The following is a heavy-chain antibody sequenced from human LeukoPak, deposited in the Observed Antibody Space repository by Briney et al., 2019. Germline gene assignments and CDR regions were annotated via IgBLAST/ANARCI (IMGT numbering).Heavy chain of an antibody. CDR3: ARGPSYYDSSGYYYPTDY. D-gene: IGHD3-22*01. CDR1: GYTFTSYY. CDR2: INPNNGGT. Sequence: ASVKVSCKASGYTFTSYYMHWVRQAPGQGLEWMGWINPNNGGTNYAQKFQGRVTMTRDTSISTAYMELSRLRSDDTAVYYCARGPSYYDSSGYYYPTDYWGQGTLVTVSS. J-gene: IGHJ4*02. V-gene: IGHV1-2*02.